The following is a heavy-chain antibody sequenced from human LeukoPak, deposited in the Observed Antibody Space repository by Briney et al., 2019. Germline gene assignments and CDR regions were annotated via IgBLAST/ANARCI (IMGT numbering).Heavy chain of an antibody. J-gene: IGHJ4*02. V-gene: IGHV3-23*01. CDR3: AKAAQSYYFDY. Sequence: MSWVRQXPGKGLEWVSAISGSGGSTYYADSVKGRFTISRDNSKNTLYLQMNSLRAEDTAVYYCAKAAQSYYFDYWGQGTLVTVSS. CDR2: ISGSGGST. D-gene: IGHD2-15*01.